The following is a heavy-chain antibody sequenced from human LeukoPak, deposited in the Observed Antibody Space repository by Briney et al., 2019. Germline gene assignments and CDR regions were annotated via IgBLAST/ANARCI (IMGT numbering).Heavy chain of an antibody. V-gene: IGHV4-59*08. CDR1: GGSISSHY. CDR3: ASGSHPYYYYGMDV. CDR2: IYYSGST. J-gene: IGHJ6*02. Sequence: SETLSLTCTVSGGSISSHYWSWIREPPGKGLEWIGYIYYSGSTNYNPSLKSRVTISVDTSKNQFSLKLSSVTAADTAVYYCASGSHPYYYYGMDVWGQGTTVTVSS.